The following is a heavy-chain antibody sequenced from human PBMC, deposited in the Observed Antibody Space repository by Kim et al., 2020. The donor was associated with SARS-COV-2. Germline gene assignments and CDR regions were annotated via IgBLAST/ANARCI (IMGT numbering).Heavy chain of an antibody. D-gene: IGHD2-15*01. CDR1: GGSISSSSYY. J-gene: IGHJ6*01. V-gene: IGHV4-39*01. CDR3: ARHGGLVGAATRNSYYG. Sequence: SETLSLTCIVSGGSISSSSYYWGWIRQPPGKGLEWIGSIYYSGSTYYNPSLKSRVTISVDTSKNQFSLKLSSVTAADTAVYYCARHGGLVGAATRNSYYG. CDR2: IYYSGST.